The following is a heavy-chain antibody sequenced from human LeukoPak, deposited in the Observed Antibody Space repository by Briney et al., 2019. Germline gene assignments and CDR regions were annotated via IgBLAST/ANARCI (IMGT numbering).Heavy chain of an antibody. Sequence: SETLSLTCAVYGGSFSGYYWSWIRQPPGKGLEWIGEINHSGSTNYNPSLKSRVTISVDTSKNQFSLKLSSVTAADTAVYYCARGLRAYCSGGSCPRHFDYWGQGTLVTVSS. CDR2: INHSGST. CDR3: ARGLRAYCSGGSCPRHFDY. J-gene: IGHJ4*02. D-gene: IGHD2-15*01. V-gene: IGHV4-34*01. CDR1: GGSFSGYY.